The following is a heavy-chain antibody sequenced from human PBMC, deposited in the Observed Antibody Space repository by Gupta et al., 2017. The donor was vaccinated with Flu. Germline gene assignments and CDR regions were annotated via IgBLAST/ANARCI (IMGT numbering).Heavy chain of an antibody. Sequence: EMQLVESGGDLVQPGGSLRLSCAASGFTFRSSYLQWVRQAPGKGLVWVSRINPDGSSTTYAESVKGRFTISRDNAKNTLYLQMNSLGDDDTAVYYCATVTSGCWGQGTLVTGSS. CDR2: INPDGSST. D-gene: IGHD4-17*01. CDR3: ATVTSGC. CDR1: GFTFRSSY. J-gene: IGHJ4*02. V-gene: IGHV3-74*03.